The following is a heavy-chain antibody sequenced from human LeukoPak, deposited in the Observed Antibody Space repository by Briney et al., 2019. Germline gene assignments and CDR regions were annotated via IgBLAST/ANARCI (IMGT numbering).Heavy chain of an antibody. CDR1: GGSFSGYY. CDR3: ARGVDILTGPYAFDI. CDR2: INHSGST. J-gene: IGHJ3*02. Sequence: TSETLSLTCAVYGGSFSGYYWSWIRQPPGKGLEWIGEINHSGSTNYNPSLKSRVTISVDTSKNQFSLKLSSVTAADTAVYYCARGVDILTGPYAFDIWGQGTMVTVSS. D-gene: IGHD3-9*01. V-gene: IGHV4-34*01.